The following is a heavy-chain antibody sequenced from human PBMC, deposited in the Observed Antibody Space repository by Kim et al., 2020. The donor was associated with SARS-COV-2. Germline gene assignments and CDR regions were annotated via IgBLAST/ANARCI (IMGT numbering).Heavy chain of an antibody. D-gene: IGHD3-22*01. CDR2: IYYSGST. CDR3: ARITYYYDSSGYFSAGFFGY. CDR1: GGSIISSSYY. J-gene: IGHJ4*02. V-gene: IGHV4-39*01. Sequence: SETLSLTCTVSGGSIISSSYYWGWIRQPPGKGLEWIGSIYYSGSTYYNPSLKSRVTISVDTSKNQFSLKLSSVTAADTAVYYCARITYYYDSSGYFSAGFFGYWGQGTLVTVSS.